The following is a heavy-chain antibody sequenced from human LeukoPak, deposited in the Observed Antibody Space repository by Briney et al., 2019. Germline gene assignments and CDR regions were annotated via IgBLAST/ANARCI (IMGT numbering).Heavy chain of an antibody. Sequence: PGGSLRLSCAASGFIFSSYSMNWVRQAPGKGLEWVSSISSGSSYIYYADSVKGRFTISRDNAKNSLYLQMNSLSAEDTAAYYCAYTSGYDFSSYYYYYMDVWGKGTTVTVSS. CDR1: GFIFSSYS. V-gene: IGHV3-21*01. D-gene: IGHD5-12*01. CDR2: ISSGSSYI. J-gene: IGHJ6*03. CDR3: AYTSGYDFSSYYYYYMDV.